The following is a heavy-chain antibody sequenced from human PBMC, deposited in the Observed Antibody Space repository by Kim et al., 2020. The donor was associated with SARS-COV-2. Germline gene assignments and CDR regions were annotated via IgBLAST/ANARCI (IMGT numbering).Heavy chain of an antibody. V-gene: IGHV4-34*01. CDR3: ARRGQHLKRGSLDV. J-gene: IGHJ6*02. CDR1: DESFSGHY. D-gene: IGHD3-10*01. CDR2: INYSGNT. Sequence: SETLSLTCVVYDESFSGHYWNWIRQTPGKGLEWIGEINYSGNTNYNPSLKSRLTISVDTSKNQVSLNLTSVTAADTALYYCARRGQHLKRGSLDVWGLGTTVTVSS.